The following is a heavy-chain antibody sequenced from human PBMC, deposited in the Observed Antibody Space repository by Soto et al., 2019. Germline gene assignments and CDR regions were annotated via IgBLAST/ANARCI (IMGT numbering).Heavy chain of an antibody. CDR1: GDVFRSYG. V-gene: IGHV1-69*13. J-gene: IGHJ6*02. D-gene: IGHD2-8*01. Sequence: ASVRVSCKASGDVFRSYGINWVRQAPGQGLEWMGGIIPISGTTNYAQKFQGRVAITADESTDTVYMELSRLRSEDTAVYFCARVRCFNGLCHTADYGMDVWGQGTTVTVSS. CDR3: ARVRCFNGLCHTADYGMDV. CDR2: IIPISGTT.